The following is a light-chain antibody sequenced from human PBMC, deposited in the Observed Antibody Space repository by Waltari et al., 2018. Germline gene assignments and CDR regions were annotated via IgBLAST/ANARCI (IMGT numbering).Light chain of an antibody. Sequence: DIQMTQSPSSLSASVGDTVTITCQASQGIGNNLNWYQQKPGKAPKLLIYRASNLQSGIPSRFSGSGSGTDFTLTISSLQPEDFATYYCQQGYSYPLTFGGGTKVVIK. V-gene: IGKV1-39*01. CDR1: QGIGNN. CDR2: RAS. J-gene: IGKJ4*01. CDR3: QQGYSYPLT.